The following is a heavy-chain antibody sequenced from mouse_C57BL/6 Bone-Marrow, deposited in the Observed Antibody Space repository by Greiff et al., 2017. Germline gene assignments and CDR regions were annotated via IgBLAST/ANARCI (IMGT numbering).Heavy chain of an antibody. Sequence: QVQLQQPGAELVKPGASVKLSCTASGYTFTSYWMHWVKQRPGQGLEWIGMIHPNSGSTKYNAKFKGKATLTVDKSSSTAYMQLSSLTSEDSAVYYCARGAYYFAYWGQGTTLTVSS. CDR1: GYTFTSYW. J-gene: IGHJ2*01. CDR3: ARGAYYFAY. CDR2: IHPNSGST. V-gene: IGHV1-64*01.